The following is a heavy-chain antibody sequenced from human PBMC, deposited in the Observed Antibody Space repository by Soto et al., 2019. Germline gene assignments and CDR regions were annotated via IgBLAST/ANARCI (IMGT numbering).Heavy chain of an antibody. Sequence: SVKVSCKASGFTFTSSAVQWVRQARGQRLEWIGWIVVGSGNTNYAQKFQERVTITRDMSTSTAYMELSSLRSEDTAVYYCAAETAAAGTVFVYYYGMDVWGQGTTVTVSS. CDR2: IVVGSGNT. CDR3: AAETAAAGTVFVYYYGMDV. J-gene: IGHJ6*02. V-gene: IGHV1-58*01. D-gene: IGHD6-13*01. CDR1: GFTFTSSA.